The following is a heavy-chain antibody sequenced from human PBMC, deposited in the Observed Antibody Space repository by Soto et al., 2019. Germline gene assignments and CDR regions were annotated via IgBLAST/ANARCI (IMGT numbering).Heavy chain of an antibody. D-gene: IGHD6-19*01. V-gene: IGHV3-72*01. CDR2: IRRKANSYTT. J-gene: IGHJ6*02. Sequence: EVQLVESGGGLVQPGGSLRLSCAASGLIFSDYHMDWVRQAPGKGLEWVGRIRRKANSYTTEYAASVKGRFTISRDDSTNSLYLQMNRLKRADAAVYYCAMLGGWSGGSSGMDVWGQGPTVTVSS. CDR3: AMLGGWSGGSSGMDV. CDR1: GLIFSDYH.